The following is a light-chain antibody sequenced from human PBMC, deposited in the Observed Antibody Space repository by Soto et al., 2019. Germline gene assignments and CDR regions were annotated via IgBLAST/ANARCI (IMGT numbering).Light chain of an antibody. CDR2: VAS. J-gene: IGKJ4*01. V-gene: IGKV1-8*01. CDR1: QGIRSY. CDR3: QQYYSYPLP. Sequence: AIRMTQSPSSFSASTGDRVTITCRASQGIRSYLAWYQQKPGKAPKLLIYVASTLQSGVTSKFSGSGSGTDFTLTISCLQSEEFATYYCQQYYSYPLPFGGGTKVEIK.